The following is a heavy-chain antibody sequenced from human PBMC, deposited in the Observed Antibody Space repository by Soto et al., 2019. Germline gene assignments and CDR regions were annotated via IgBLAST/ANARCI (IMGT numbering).Heavy chain of an antibody. J-gene: IGHJ4*02. V-gene: IGHV1-69*02. CDR3: ANRSSGYDNPVDY. D-gene: IGHD5-12*01. CDR1: GGTFSSYT. Sequence: VKVSCKASGGTFSSYTISWVRQAPGQGLEWMGRIIPILGIANYAQKFQGRVTITADKSTSTAYMELSSLRSEDTAVYYCANRSSGYDNPVDYWGQGTLVTVSS. CDR2: IIPILGIA.